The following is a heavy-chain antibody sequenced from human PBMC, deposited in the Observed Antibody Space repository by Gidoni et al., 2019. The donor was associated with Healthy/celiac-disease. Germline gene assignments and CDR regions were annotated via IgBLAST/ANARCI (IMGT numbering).Heavy chain of an antibody. D-gene: IGHD4-17*01. CDR1: GYSISSGYY. V-gene: IGHV4-38-2*01. CDR3: ARAYGDYHAFDI. Sequence: QVQLQESGPGLVKPSETLSLTCAVSGYSISSGYYWGWIRQPPGKGLEWIGSIYHSGSTYYNPSPKSRVTISVDTSKNQFSLKLSSVTAADTAVYYCARAYGDYHAFDIWGQGTMVTVSS. J-gene: IGHJ3*02. CDR2: IYHSGST.